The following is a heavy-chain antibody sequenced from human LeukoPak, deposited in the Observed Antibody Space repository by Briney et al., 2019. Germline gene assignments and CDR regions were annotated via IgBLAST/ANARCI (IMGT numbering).Heavy chain of an antibody. Sequence: KPGGSLRLSCAASGFTFPNTWMSWVRQAPGKGLEWVGRIKSKTDGGTAGYAAPGKGRFTISRDDSKNTMYLQMNSLKTEHTAVYYRITSRWFDPWGQGTLVTVSS. CDR2: IKSKTDGGTA. CDR3: ITSRWFDP. CDR1: GFTFPNTW. V-gene: IGHV3-15*01. J-gene: IGHJ5*02.